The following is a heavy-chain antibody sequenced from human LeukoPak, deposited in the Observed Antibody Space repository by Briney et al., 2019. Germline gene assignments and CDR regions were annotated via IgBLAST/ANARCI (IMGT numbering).Heavy chain of an antibody. CDR2: ISSSGNTV. CDR1: GFTFSDYY. V-gene: IGHV3-11*04. CDR3: ARVSGSPRNYYYYYMDV. J-gene: IGHJ6*03. Sequence: GGSLRLSCAASGFTFSDYYMSWIRQAPGKGLEWVSYISSSGNTVKYADSVKGRFTISRDNAKNSLYLQMNSLRAEDTAVYYCARVSGSPRNYYYYYMDVWGKGTTVTISS. D-gene: IGHD1-26*01.